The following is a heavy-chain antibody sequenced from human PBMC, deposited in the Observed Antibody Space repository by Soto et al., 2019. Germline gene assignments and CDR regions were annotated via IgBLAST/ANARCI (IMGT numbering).Heavy chain of an antibody. Sequence: EVQLVESGGGLVKPGGSLRLSCAASGFTFSSYSMNWVRQAPGKGLEWVSSISSSSSYIYYADSVKGRFTISRDNAKNSLYLQMNSLRAEDTAVYYCARAVAAAGGIYDYWGQGTLVTVSS. J-gene: IGHJ4*02. V-gene: IGHV3-21*01. D-gene: IGHD6-13*01. CDR2: ISSSSSYI. CDR3: ARAVAAAGGIYDY. CDR1: GFTFSSYS.